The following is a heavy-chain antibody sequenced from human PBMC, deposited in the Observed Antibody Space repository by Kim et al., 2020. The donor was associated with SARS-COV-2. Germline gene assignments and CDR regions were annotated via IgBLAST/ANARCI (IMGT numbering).Heavy chain of an antibody. CDR3: ARDRNRWDSSSWYSY. CDR1: GGSISSSNW. V-gene: IGHV4-4*02. CDR2: IYHSGST. D-gene: IGHD6-13*01. J-gene: IGHJ4*02. Sequence: SETLSLTCAVSGGSISSSNWWSWVRQPPGKGLEWIGEIYHSGSTNYNPSLKSRVTISVDKSKNQFSLKLSSVTAADTAVYYCARDRNRWDSSSWYSYWGQGTLVTVSS.